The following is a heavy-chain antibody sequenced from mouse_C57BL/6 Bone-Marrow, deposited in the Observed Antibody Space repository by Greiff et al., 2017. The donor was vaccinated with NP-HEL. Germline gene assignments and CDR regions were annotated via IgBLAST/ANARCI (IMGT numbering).Heavy chain of an antibody. Sequence: EVQLQQSGPELVKPGASVKISCKASGYTFTDYYMNWVKQSHGKSLEWIGDINPNNGGTSYNQKFKGKATLTVDKSSSTAYMELRSLTSEDSAVYYCARWGGSKGDYFDYWGQGTTLTVSS. V-gene: IGHV1-26*01. CDR2: INPNNGGT. CDR3: ARWGGSKGDYFDY. J-gene: IGHJ2*01. CDR1: GYTFTDYY. D-gene: IGHD1-1*01.